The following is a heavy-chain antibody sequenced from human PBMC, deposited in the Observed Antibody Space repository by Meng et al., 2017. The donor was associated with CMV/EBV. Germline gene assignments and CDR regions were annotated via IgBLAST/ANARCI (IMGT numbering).Heavy chain of an antibody. CDR1: GFTFSSYW. CDR2: IKQDGSEK. V-gene: IGHV3-7*01. D-gene: IGHD3-3*01. J-gene: IGHJ3*02. CDR3: ARGNNYDFWSGDAFDI. Sequence: GGSLRLSCAASGFTFSSYWMSWVHQAPGKGLEWVANIKQDGSEKYYVDSVKGRFTISRDNAKNSLYLQMNSLRAEDTAVYYCARGNNYDFWSGDAFDIWGQGTMVTVSS.